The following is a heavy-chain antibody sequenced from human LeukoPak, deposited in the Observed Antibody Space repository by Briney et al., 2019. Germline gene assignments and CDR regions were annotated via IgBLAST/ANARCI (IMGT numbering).Heavy chain of an antibody. CDR3: ARGPVYCTSTGCRFDY. J-gene: IGHJ4*02. V-gene: IGHV4-4*07. CDR1: GGSISTHC. CDR2: IYSSESS. Sequence: SETLSLTCTVSGGSISTHCWSWIRLRAGEGLELLGRIYSSESSDYNRSLKSRVAMSVDTSKNQFSMNLTPVTAADTAVYHWARGPVYCTSTGCRFDYWGQGTLVTVSP. D-gene: IGHD2-2*01.